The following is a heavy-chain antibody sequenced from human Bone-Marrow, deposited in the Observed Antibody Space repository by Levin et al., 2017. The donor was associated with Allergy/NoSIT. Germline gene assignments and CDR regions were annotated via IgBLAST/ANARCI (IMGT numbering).Heavy chain of an antibody. CDR2: IGDDGGST. V-gene: IGHV3-23*01. CDR1: RFTFSIYA. Sequence: GGSLRLSCAASRFTFSIYAMSWVRQAPGKGLEWVSTIGDDGGSTFYADSVKGRFTISRDNSKNTLYLQMNSLRADDTAVYYCAPQPRYCSGGRCYNFPDYWGQGTLVTVSS. D-gene: IGHD2-15*01. J-gene: IGHJ4*02. CDR3: APQPRYCSGGRCYNFPDY.